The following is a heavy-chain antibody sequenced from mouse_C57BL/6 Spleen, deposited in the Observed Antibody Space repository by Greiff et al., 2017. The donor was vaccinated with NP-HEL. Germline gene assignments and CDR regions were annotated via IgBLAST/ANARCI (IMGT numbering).Heavy chain of an antibody. CDR3: ARENDYDVGGFAY. D-gene: IGHD2-4*01. Sequence: QVQLQQPGAELVKPGASVKLSCKASGYTFTSYWMHWVKQRPGQGLEWIGMIHPNSGSTNYNEKFKSKATLTVDKASSTAYMQLSSLTSEDSAVYYCARENDYDVGGFAYWGQGTLVTVSA. CDR2: IHPNSGST. J-gene: IGHJ3*01. CDR1: GYTFTSYW. V-gene: IGHV1-64*01.